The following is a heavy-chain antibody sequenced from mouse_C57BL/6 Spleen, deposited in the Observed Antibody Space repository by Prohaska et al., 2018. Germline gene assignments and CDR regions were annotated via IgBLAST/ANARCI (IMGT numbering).Heavy chain of an antibody. J-gene: IGHJ1*03. CDR2: IHPNSGST. Sequence: QVQLQQPGAELVKPGASVKLSCKASGYTFTSYWMHWVKQRPGQGLEWIGMIHPNSGSTNYNEKFKSKATLTVDKSSSTAYMQLSSLTSEDSAVYYCARRELGPWWYFDVWGTGTTVTVSS. V-gene: IGHV1-64*01. CDR1: GYTFTSYW. CDR3: ARRELGPWWYFDV. D-gene: IGHD4-1*01.